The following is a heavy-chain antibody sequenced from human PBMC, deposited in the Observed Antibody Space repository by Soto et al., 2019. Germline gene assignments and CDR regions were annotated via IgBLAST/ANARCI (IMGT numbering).Heavy chain of an antibody. CDR2: INAGNGNT. D-gene: IGHD3-22*01. CDR1: GYSFTNYA. V-gene: IGHV1-3*01. CDR3: ARYFDRHPVRAFDI. J-gene: IGHJ3*02. Sequence: ASVKVSCKASGYSFTNYALHWVRQAPGQGLEWMGWINAGNGNTKYSQKFQGRVTFTRDTSANTAYMELSSLRSEDTAVFYCARYFDRHPVRAFDIWSQGTMVIVSS.